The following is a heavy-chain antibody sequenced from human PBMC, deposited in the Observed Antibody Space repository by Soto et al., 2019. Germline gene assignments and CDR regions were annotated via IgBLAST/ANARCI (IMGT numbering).Heavy chain of an antibody. Sequence: PGESLKISCKGSGYSFTSYWIGWVRQMPGKGLEWMGIIYPGDSDTRYSPSFQGQVTISADKSISTAYLQWSSLKASDTAMYYCARHWGASHTPVRTYYYYYGMDVWGQGTTVTVSS. D-gene: IGHD3-10*01. CDR2: IYPGDSDT. V-gene: IGHV5-51*01. CDR3: ARHWGASHTPVRTYYYYYGMDV. CDR1: GYSFTSYW. J-gene: IGHJ6*02.